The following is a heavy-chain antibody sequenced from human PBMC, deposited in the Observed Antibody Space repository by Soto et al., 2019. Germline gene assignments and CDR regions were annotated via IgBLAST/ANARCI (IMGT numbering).Heavy chain of an antibody. CDR3: ARDKTDEEPLFDY. CDR2: ISSSSSYI. V-gene: IGHV3-21*01. Sequence: EVQLVESGGGLVKPGGSLRLSCAASGFTFSSYSMNWVRRAPGKGLEWVSSISSSSSYIYYADSVKGRFTISRDNAKNSLYLQMNSLRAEDTAVYYCARDKTDEEPLFDYWGQGTLVTVSS. CDR1: GFTFSSYS. J-gene: IGHJ4*02.